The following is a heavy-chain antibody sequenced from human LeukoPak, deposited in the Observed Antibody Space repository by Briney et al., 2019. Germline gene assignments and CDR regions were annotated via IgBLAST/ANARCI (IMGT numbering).Heavy chain of an antibody. Sequence: GGSLRLSCAASGFTFSNYAMHWVRQAPGKGLEWVSTIDGPTFRTHYADSVMGRFTISRDNSKNTLYLQMNSLRAEDAAVYFCTTWAGAHSDFWGQGTLVTVSS. CDR1: GFTFSNYA. J-gene: IGHJ4*02. CDR2: IDGPTFRT. D-gene: IGHD1-26*01. CDR3: TTWAGAHSDF. V-gene: IGHV3-23*01.